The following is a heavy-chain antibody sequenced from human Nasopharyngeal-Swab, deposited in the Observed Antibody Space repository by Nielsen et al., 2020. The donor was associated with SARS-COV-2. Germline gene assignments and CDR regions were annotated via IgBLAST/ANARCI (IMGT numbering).Heavy chain of an antibody. CDR1: GGSFSGYY. CDR3: AREARAGVVVAATVDV. J-gene: IGHJ6*04. CDR2: INHSGST. D-gene: IGHD2-15*01. Sequence: SQTLSLTCAVYGGSFSGYYWSWIRQPPGKGLEWIGEINHSGSTNYNPSLKSRVTISVGTSKNQFSLKLSSVTAADTAVYYCAREARAGVVVAATVDVWGKGTTVTVSS. V-gene: IGHV4-34*01.